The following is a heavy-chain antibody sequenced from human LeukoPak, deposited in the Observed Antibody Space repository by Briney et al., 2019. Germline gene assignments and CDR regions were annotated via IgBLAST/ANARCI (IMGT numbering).Heavy chain of an antibody. V-gene: IGHV4-39*07. CDR2: IYYSGST. CDR1: GGSISSSSYY. J-gene: IGHJ4*02. Sequence: SETLSLTCTVSGGSISSSSYYWGWIRQPPGKGLEWIGSIYYSGSTYYNPSLKSRVTISADRSKNQFSLRLSSVTAADTAVYYCASDRKYFDYWGQGILVTVSS. CDR3: ASDRKYFDY.